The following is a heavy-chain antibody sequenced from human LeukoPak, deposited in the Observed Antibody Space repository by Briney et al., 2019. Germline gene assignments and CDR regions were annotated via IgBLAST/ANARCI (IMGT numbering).Heavy chain of an antibody. V-gene: IGHV3-11*03. CDR2: VSSSSTYT. Sequence: GGSLRLSCAASGFTFSDYYMSWIRQAPGQGLEWIAYVSSSSTYTNYAGSVKGRFTVSRDNAKNSVYLQMNSLRAEDTAIYYCATSRMWYHFDYLGQGTLVIVSS. D-gene: IGHD2-15*01. CDR3: ATSRMWYHFDY. J-gene: IGHJ4*02. CDR1: GFTFSDYY.